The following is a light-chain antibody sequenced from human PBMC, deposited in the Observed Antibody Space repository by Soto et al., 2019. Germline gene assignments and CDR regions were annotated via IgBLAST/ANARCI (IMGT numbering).Light chain of an antibody. Sequence: QSALTQPRSVSGSPGQSVTVSCSGTSSDVGGYDYVAWYQQYPGKAPKLMIYDVIKRPSGVPDRFSGSKSGNTASLTISGLQAEDEADYYCCSYAGSYTFVFGTGTKLT. J-gene: IGLJ1*01. V-gene: IGLV2-11*01. CDR1: SSDVGGYDY. CDR3: CSYAGSYTFV. CDR2: DVI.